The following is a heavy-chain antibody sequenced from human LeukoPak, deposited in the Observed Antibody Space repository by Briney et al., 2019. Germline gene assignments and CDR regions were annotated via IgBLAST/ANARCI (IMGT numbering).Heavy chain of an antibody. Sequence: GGSLRLSCAASGFIFSNYAINWVRQAPGKGLEWVSAITDSGSGAYYADSVKGRFTISRDNSKNTVYLQMNSLRADDTAVYYCAKDPYESSGHDQGACWGQGTLVTVSS. CDR3: AKDPYESSGHDQGAC. CDR1: GFIFSNYA. CDR2: ITDSGSGA. D-gene: IGHD3-22*01. V-gene: IGHV3-23*01. J-gene: IGHJ4*02.